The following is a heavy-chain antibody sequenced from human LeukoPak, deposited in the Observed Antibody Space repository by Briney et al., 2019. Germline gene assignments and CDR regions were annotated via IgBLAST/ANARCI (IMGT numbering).Heavy chain of an antibody. Sequence: SVKVSCKTSGYTFTSYSIIWVRQAPGQGLEWMGRIIPILGIANYAQKFQGRVTITADKSTSTAYMELSSLRSEDTAVYYCARDYYDSSGYYFFSRYWGQGTLVTVSS. J-gene: IGHJ4*02. D-gene: IGHD3-22*01. CDR1: GYTFTSYS. V-gene: IGHV1-69*04. CDR2: IIPILGIA. CDR3: ARDYYDSSGYYFFSRY.